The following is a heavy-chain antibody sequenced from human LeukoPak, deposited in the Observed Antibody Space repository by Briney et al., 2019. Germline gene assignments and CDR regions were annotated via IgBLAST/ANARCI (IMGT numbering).Heavy chain of an antibody. V-gene: IGHV4-59*01. CDR3: ARDLGGIYFDY. J-gene: IGHJ4*02. CDR1: DASISGYY. Sequence: SETLSLTCTVSDASISGYYWSWIRQPPGKGLEWIGSIHFSGSTNYNPSLRSRVTISVDTSKNQLSLKLSCVTAADTAVYYCARDLGGIYFDYWGQGTLVTVSS. D-gene: IGHD1-26*01. CDR2: IHFSGST.